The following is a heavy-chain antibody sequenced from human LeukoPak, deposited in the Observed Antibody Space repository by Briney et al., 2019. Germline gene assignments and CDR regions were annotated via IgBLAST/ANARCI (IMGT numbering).Heavy chain of an antibody. CDR1: GYTFTGYY. CDR3: ASDSSSSWYSLYYYMDV. Sequence: GASVKVSCKASGYTFTGYYMHWVRQAPGQGLEWMGWINPNSGGTNYAQKFQGRVTMTRDTSISTAYMELSRLRSDDTAVYYCASDSSSSWYSLYYYMDVWGKGTTVTVSS. J-gene: IGHJ6*03. D-gene: IGHD6-13*01. V-gene: IGHV1-2*02. CDR2: INPNSGGT.